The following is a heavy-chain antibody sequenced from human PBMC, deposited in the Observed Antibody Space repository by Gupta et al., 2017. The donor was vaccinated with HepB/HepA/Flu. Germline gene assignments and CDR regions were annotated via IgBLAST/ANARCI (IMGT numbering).Heavy chain of an antibody. Sequence: QVQLQQWGAGLLKPSETLSLTCAVYGGSFSGYYWSWIRQPPGKGLEWIGKIKHSGSTNYNPSLKSRVTISVDTSKNQFSLKRSSVTAADTAVYYCARGKSHTPPRGMDVWGQGTTVTVSS. CDR1: GGSFSGYY. CDR3: ARGKSHTPPRGMDV. D-gene: IGHD1-1*01. V-gene: IGHV4-34*01. J-gene: IGHJ6*02. CDR2: IKHSGST.